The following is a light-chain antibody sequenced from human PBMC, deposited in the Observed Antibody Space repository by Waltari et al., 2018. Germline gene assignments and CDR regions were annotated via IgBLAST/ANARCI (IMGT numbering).Light chain of an antibody. V-gene: IGLV2-11*01. CDR1: SSDVGGYNY. Sequence: QSALTQPRSVSESPGQSVTISCTGTSSDVGGYNYISWYQHHPGKAPKLLIYDVTKRRSGVPDRFSASKSGNTASLTISGLRAEDEADYYCSSYAGTYTGVFGGGTKLTVL. J-gene: IGLJ3*02. CDR2: DVT. CDR3: SSYAGTYTGV.